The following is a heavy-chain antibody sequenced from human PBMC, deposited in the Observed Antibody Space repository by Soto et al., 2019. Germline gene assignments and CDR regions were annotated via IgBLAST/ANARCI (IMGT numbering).Heavy chain of an antibody. CDR3: AVGIAAAGTGWFDP. V-gene: IGHV4-34*01. CDR2: INHSGST. Sequence: SETLSLTCAVYGGSLSGYYWSWIRQPPGKGLEWIGEINHSGSTNYNPSLKSRVTISVDTSKNQFSLKLSSVTAADTAVYYCAVGIAAAGTGWFDPWGQGTLVTVSS. D-gene: IGHD6-13*01. J-gene: IGHJ5*02. CDR1: GGSLSGYY.